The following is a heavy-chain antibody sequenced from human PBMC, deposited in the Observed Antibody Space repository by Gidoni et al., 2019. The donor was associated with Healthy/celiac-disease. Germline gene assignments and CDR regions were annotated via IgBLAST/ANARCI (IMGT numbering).Heavy chain of an antibody. D-gene: IGHD6-6*01. V-gene: IGHV3-23*01. CDR3: ANAGAARYVGGFDY. CDR1: GFTFSSYA. Sequence: EVQLLESGGGLVQPGGSLRLSCAASGFTFSSYARSWVRQAPGKGLEWVSAISGSGGSTYYADSVKGRFTISRDNSKNTLYLQMNSLRAEDTAVYYCANAGAARYVGGFDYWGQGTLVTVSS. J-gene: IGHJ4*02. CDR2: ISGSGGST.